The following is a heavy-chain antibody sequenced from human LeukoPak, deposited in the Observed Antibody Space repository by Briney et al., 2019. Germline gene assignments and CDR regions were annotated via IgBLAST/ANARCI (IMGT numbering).Heavy chain of an antibody. CDR3: TRDPLTAAGTGSDY. V-gene: IGHV3-49*03. J-gene: IGHJ4*02. D-gene: IGHD6-13*01. Sequence: PGGSLRLSCTASGFTFGDYAMSWFRQAPGKGLEWVGFIRSKAYGGTTEYAASVKGRFTISRDDSKSIAYLQMNSLNTEDTAVYYCTRDPLTAAGTGSDYWGQGTLVTVSS. CDR2: IRSKAYGGTT. CDR1: GFTFGDYA.